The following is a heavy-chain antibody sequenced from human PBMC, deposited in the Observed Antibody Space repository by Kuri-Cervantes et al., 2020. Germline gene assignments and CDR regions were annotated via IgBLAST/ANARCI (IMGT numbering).Heavy chain of an antibody. CDR1: GFTFSSYD. J-gene: IGHJ4*02. CDR3: VVIAVADKTDY. Sequence: GGSLRLSCAASGFTFSSYDMHWVRQATGKGLEWVSVMGTAGDTYYPGSVKGRFTISRDNSKNTLYLQMNSLRAEDTAVYYYVVIAVADKTDYWGQGTLVTVS. D-gene: IGHD6-19*01. V-gene: IGHV3-13*01. CDR2: MGTAGDT.